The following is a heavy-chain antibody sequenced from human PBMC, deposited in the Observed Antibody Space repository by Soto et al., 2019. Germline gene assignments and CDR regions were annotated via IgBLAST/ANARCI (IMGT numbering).Heavy chain of an antibody. D-gene: IGHD2-2*02. CDR2: ISWDGGRT. CDR3: AKAVCSGRHTSCYTRLDF. Sequence: GGSLRLSCAASGFTFDDYAMHWVRQAPGKGLEWVSLISWDGGRTYYADSVRGRFIVSRDSSKNSLYLQMSSLRVEDTALYYCAKAVCSGRHTSCYTRLDFWGQGALVTVSS. J-gene: IGHJ4*02. V-gene: IGHV3-43D*04. CDR1: GFTFDDYA.